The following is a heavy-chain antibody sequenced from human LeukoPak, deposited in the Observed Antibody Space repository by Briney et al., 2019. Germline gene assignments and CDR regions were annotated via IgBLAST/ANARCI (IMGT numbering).Heavy chain of an antibody. CDR1: GGSISSSSYS. CDR2: IYYSGSP. Sequence: PSETLSLTCTVSGGSISSSSYSWGWVRQPPGKALEWIVSIYYSGSPYYNPSLKSRVTISVDTSKNQFSLKLSSVTAADTVVYYCARVPVNIWENWFDPWGQGTLVTVSS. CDR3: ARVPVNIWENWFDP. D-gene: IGHD1-26*01. J-gene: IGHJ5*02. V-gene: IGHV4-39*07.